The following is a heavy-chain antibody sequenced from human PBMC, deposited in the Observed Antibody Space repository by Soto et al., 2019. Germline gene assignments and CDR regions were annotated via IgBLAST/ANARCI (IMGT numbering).Heavy chain of an antibody. CDR2: ISWNSGTI. CDR3: AKDMRGGSSSSRYYYGLDV. CDR1: GFTFDDYA. J-gene: IGHJ6*02. Sequence: EVQLVESGGGLVQPGRSLRLSCAASGFTFDDYAMHWVRQAPGKGLEWVSGISWNSGTIVYADSVKGRFTISRDNDKNTLYLQLNSLRGEDTALYYWAKDMRGGSSSSRYYYGLDVWGQGTTVTVS. D-gene: IGHD6-13*01. V-gene: IGHV3-9*01.